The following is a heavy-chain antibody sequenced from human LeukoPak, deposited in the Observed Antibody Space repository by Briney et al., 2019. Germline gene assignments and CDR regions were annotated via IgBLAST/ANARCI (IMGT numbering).Heavy chain of an antibody. Sequence: SETLSLTCTVSGHSISSDYYWGWIRQPPGKGLEWIGSMFHSGATYYHPSLKSRVTISGDTSKNHFSLRLSSLTAADTAVYYCARATRPRGEFDYWGQGALVTVSS. D-gene: IGHD3-16*01. V-gene: IGHV4-38-2*02. CDR3: ARATRPRGEFDY. CDR2: MFHSGAT. J-gene: IGHJ4*02. CDR1: GHSISSDYY.